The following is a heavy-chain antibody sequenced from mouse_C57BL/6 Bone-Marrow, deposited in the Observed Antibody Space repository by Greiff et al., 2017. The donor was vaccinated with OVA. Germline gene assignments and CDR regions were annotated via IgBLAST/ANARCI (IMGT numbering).Heavy chain of an antibody. J-gene: IGHJ3*01. Sequence: EVKLVESGGGLVKPGGSLKLSCAASGFTFSAYGMHWVRQAPEKGLKWVAYISSGSSTIYYADTVKGRVAISRDNAKNTLFLQMTRLRAEDTAMYDCARSRGAYWGQGTLVTVSA. CDR1: GFTFSAYG. CDR3: ARSRGAY. D-gene: IGHD1-1*01. V-gene: IGHV5-17*01. CDR2: ISSGSSTI.